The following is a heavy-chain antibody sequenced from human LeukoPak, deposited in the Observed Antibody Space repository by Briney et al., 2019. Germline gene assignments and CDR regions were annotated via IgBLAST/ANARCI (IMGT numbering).Heavy chain of an antibody. CDR1: GGSFSGYY. Sequence: SETLSLTCAVYGGSFSGYYWSWIRQPPGKGLEWIGEINHSGSTNYNPSLKSRVTISVDTSKNQFSLKLSSVTAADTAVYYCARSISWIGGKGWFDPWGQGTLVTVSS. V-gene: IGHV4-34*01. CDR3: ARSISWIGGKGWFDP. J-gene: IGHJ5*02. CDR2: INHSGST. D-gene: IGHD3-10*01.